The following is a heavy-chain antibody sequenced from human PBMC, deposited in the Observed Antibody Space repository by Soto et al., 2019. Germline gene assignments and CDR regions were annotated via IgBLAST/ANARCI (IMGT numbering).Heavy chain of an antibody. Sequence: SETLSLTCAVYGGSFSGYYWSWIRQPPGKGLEWIGEINHSGSTNYNPSLKSRVTISVDTSKNQFSLKLSSVTAADTAVYYCASETSQRLGYDAFDIWGQGTMVTVSS. V-gene: IGHV4-34*01. J-gene: IGHJ3*02. D-gene: IGHD6-25*01. CDR3: ASETSQRLGYDAFDI. CDR1: GGSFSGYY. CDR2: INHSGST.